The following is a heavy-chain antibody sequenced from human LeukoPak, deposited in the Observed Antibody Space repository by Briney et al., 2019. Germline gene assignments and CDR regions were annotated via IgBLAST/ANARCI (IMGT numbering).Heavy chain of an antibody. CDR3: ARDLSYCSSTSCSRSAPLHY. D-gene: IGHD2-2*01. V-gene: IGHV4-4*02. Sequence: SETLSLTCAVSGGSISSSNWWSWVRQPPGKGLEWIGEIYHSGSTNYNPSLKSRVTISVDKSKNQFPLKLSSVTAADTAVYYCARDLSYCSSTSCSRSAPLHYWGQGTLVTVSS. CDR1: GGSISSSNW. CDR2: IYHSGST. J-gene: IGHJ4*02.